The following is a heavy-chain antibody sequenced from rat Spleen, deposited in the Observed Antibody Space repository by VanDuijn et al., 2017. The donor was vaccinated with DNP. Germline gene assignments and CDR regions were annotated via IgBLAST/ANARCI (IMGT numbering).Heavy chain of an antibody. V-gene: IGHV5-27*01. Sequence: EVQLVESGGGLVQPGRSLKLSCAASGFTFNNYYMAWVRQAPTKGLEWVASISPSGGSTYYRDSVKGRFTISRDNAKSTLYLQMNSLRSEDTATYYCTRGYYSSYPPFDYWGQGVMVTVAS. CDR3: TRGYYSSYPPFDY. J-gene: IGHJ2*01. CDR2: ISPSGGST. D-gene: IGHD1-2*01. CDR1: GFTFNNYY.